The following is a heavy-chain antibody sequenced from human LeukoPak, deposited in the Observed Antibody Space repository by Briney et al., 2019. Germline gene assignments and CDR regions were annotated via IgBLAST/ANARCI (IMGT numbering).Heavy chain of an antibody. CDR2: TYYRTKWYN. CDR1: GDSVSSNSAA. V-gene: IGHV6-1*01. D-gene: IGHD6-6*01. CDR3: ARVGYSSSRGVFDY. Sequence: SQTLSLTCAISGDSVSSNSAAWNWIRQSPSRGLEWLGRTYYRTKWYNDYAVFVKSRITINPDTSKNQFSLQLNSVTPEDTAVYYCARVGYSSSRGVFDYWGQGTLVTVSS. J-gene: IGHJ4*02.